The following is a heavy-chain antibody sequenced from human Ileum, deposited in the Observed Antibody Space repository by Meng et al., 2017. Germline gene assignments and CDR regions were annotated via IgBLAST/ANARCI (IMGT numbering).Heavy chain of an antibody. CDR2: INPNSGGT. V-gene: IGHV1-2*06. J-gene: IGHJ6*02. D-gene: IGHD3-22*01. CDR1: GYTFTGYY. CDR3: ARWKYYDSSGYLYYYYGMDV. Sequence: ASVKVSCKASGYTFTGYYMHWVRQAPGQGLEWMGRINPNSGGTNYAQKFQGRVTMTRDTSISTAYMELSRLRSDDTAVYYCARWKYYDSSGYLYYYYGMDVWGRGTTVTVTS.